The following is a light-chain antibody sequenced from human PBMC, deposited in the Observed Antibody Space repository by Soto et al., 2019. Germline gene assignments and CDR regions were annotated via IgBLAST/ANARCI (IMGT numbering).Light chain of an antibody. CDR3: QQSYTTPIT. J-gene: IGKJ5*01. V-gene: IGKV1-39*01. Sequence: DIQMTQSPSALAAPVGGSVNITCRASQRIGSYVNWYQQKPGKAPKLLIYAATNLEEGVPSRFSGSGSGTDFSLTIRSLQPEDFATYFCQQSYTTPITFGQGTRLEIK. CDR2: AAT. CDR1: QRIGSY.